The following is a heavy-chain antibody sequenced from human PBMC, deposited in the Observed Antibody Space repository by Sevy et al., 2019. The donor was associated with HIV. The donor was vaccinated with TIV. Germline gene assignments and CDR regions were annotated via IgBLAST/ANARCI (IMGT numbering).Heavy chain of an antibody. D-gene: IGHD2-21*01. V-gene: IGHV3-23*01. CDR2: ISGSGGST. CDR1: GFTFSSYA. CDR3: AKDPAYCGGDCPPGAFDI. J-gene: IGHJ3*02. Sequence: GGSLRLSRAASGFTFSSYAMSWVRQAPGKGLEWVSAISGSGGSTYYADSVKGRFTISRDNSKNTLYLQMNSLRAEDTAVYYCAKDPAYCGGDCPPGAFDIWGQGTMVTVSS.